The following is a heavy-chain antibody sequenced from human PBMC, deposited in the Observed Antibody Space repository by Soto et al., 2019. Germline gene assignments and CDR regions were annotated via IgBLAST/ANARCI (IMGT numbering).Heavy chain of an antibody. CDR2: IVHSDSYI. CDR1: GYSSTKYW. V-gene: IGHV5-10-1*01. D-gene: IGHD3-16*01. Sequence: GASLKISCKGSGYSSTKYWISWVRQMPGKDLEGMGRIVHSDSYINYSLSFQGNVSISADKSINTAYLQWSRMMASYTAIYYCARHYICRGGDCYYYGMDVWGQGTRVTVSS. J-gene: IGHJ6*02. CDR3: ARHYICRGGDCYYYGMDV.